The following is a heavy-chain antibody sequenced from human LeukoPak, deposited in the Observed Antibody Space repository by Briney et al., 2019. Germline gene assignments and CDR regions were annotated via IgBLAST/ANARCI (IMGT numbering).Heavy chain of an antibody. D-gene: IGHD4-17*01. CDR2: IHHSGSS. V-gene: IGHV4-59*02. CDR3: TRENGDYAYDH. CDR1: GGSVSFDY. Sequence: SETLSLTCTVSGGSVSFDYWSWIRQPPGKGLEWVGSIHHSGSSNYNSSLKSRVTVSLDTSKNQFSLRLSSVTVADTAVYYCTRENGDYAYDHWGQGTLVTVPS. J-gene: IGHJ4*02.